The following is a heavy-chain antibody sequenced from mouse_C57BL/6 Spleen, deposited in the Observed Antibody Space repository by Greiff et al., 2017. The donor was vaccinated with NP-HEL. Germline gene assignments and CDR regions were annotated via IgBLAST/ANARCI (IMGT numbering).Heavy chain of an antibody. Sequence: VQLQQPGAELVKPGASVKLSCKASGYTFPSYWMHWVKQRPGRGLEWIGRIDPNSGGTKYNEKFKSKATLTVDKPSSTAYMQLSSLTSEDSAVYYCARSGGGITTVVADWYFDVWGTGTTVTVSS. CDR1: GYTFPSYW. D-gene: IGHD1-1*01. J-gene: IGHJ1*03. CDR3: ARSGGGITTVVADWYFDV. CDR2: IDPNSGGT. V-gene: IGHV1-72*01.